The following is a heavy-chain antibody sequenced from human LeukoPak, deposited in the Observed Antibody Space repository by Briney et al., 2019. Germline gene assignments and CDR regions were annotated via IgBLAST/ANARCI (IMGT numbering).Heavy chain of an antibody. Sequence: PGGSLRLSCAASGFTFNYAWMSWVRQAPGKGLEWVGRIKSKTDGETTDYAAPVKGRFTISRDNSKNTLYLQMNSLKTEDTALYYCTTAPSGFAYMNGWHLDFWGQGALVTVSS. CDR1: GFTFNYAW. CDR3: TTAPSGFAYMNGWHLDF. CDR2: IKSKTDGETT. J-gene: IGHJ4*02. V-gene: IGHV3-15*01. D-gene: IGHD6-19*01.